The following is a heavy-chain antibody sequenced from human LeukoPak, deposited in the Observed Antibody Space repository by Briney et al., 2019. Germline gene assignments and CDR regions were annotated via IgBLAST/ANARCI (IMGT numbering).Heavy chain of an antibody. CDR2: IWYDGSNK. Sequence: PGGSLRLSCAASGFTFSSYGMHWVRQAPGKGLEWVAVIWYDGSNKYYADSVKGRFTISRDNSKNTLYLQMNSLRAEDTAVYYCARDGAPPPYDYGDYWFDPWGQGTLVTVSS. J-gene: IGHJ5*02. D-gene: IGHD4-17*01. CDR3: ARDGAPPPYDYGDYWFDP. V-gene: IGHV3-33*01. CDR1: GFTFSSYG.